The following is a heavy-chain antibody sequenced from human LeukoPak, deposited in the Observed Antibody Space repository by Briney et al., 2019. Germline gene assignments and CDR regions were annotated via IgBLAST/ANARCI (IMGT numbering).Heavy chain of an antibody. V-gene: IGHV3-23*01. CDR3: AKDLLSSGWYVNYYYCYGMDV. CDR2: ISGSGGST. CDR1: GFTFSSYA. Sequence: GGSLRLSCAASGFTFSSYAMSWVRQAPGKGLEWVSAISGSGGSTYYADSVKGRFTISRDNSKNTLYLQMNSLRAEDTAVYYGAKDLLSSGWYVNYYYCYGMDVWGQGTTVTVSS. J-gene: IGHJ6*02. D-gene: IGHD6-19*01.